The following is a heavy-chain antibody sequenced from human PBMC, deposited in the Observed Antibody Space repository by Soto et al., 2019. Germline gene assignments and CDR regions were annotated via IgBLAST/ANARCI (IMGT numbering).Heavy chain of an antibody. CDR2: IHYTGST. Sequence: SETLSLTCTVSRASINNSYWTWIRQPPGKRLEWIGYIHYTGSTNYNPSLRGRVTMSMDTSKNQFSLKLTSVTAADTAVYYCVRVAGGGLFDYWGPGNLVTVS. D-gene: IGHD2-15*01. CDR3: VRVAGGGLFDY. V-gene: IGHV4-59*01. CDR1: RASINNSY. J-gene: IGHJ4*02.